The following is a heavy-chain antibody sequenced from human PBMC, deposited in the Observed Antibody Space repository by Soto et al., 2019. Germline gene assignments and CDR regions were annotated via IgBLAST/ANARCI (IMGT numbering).Heavy chain of an antibody. V-gene: IGHV4-59*01. D-gene: IGHD4-17*01. CDR1: GGSISSYY. J-gene: IGHJ4*02. CDR2: IYYSGST. Sequence: SETLSLTCTVSGGSISSYYWSWIRQPPGKGLEWIGYIYYSGSTNYNPSLKSRVTISVDTSKNQFSLKLSSVTAADTAVYYCARTTSYGGNSGYYWGQGTLVTVSS. CDR3: ARTTSYGGNSGYY.